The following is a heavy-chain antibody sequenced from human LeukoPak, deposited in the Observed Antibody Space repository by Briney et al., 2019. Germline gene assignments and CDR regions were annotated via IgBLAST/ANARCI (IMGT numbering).Heavy chain of an antibody. CDR3: ARGQLASAAEYFQH. CDR1: GGSISSYY. V-gene: IGHV4-59*01. J-gene: IGHJ1*01. Sequence: SETLSLTCTVSGGSISSYYWSWIRQPPGKGLEWIGYIYYSGSANYNPSLKSRVTISVDTSKNQFSLKLSSVTAADTAVYYCARGQLASAAEYFQHWGQGTLVTVSS. D-gene: IGHD6-13*01. CDR2: IYYSGSA.